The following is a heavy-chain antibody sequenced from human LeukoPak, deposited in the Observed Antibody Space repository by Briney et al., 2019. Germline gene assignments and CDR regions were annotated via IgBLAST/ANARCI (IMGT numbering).Heavy chain of an antibody. V-gene: IGHV4-31*03. CDR2: IYYSGST. CDR1: GGSISSGGYY. J-gene: IGHJ4*02. CDR3: AGADYVMGPDY. Sequence: SETLSLTCTVSGGSISSGGYYWSWIRQHPGKGLEWIGYIYYSGSTYYNPSLKSRVTISIDTSKNQFSLKLSSVSAADTAVYYCAGADYVMGPDYWGQGTLVTVSS. D-gene: IGHD4-17*01.